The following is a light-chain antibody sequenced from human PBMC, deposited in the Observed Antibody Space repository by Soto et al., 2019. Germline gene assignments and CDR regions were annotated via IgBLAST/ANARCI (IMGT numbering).Light chain of an antibody. V-gene: IGKV3-20*01. CDR1: QSVSSSY. Sequence: EIVLTQSPGTLSLSQGERATLSCRASQSVSSSYLDWYQQKPGQAPRLLIYGASSRATGIPDRFSGSGSGTDFTITISRLESEDFAVYYCHQYGSSPTFGQGTRLEIK. CDR3: HQYGSSPT. CDR2: GAS. J-gene: IGKJ5*01.